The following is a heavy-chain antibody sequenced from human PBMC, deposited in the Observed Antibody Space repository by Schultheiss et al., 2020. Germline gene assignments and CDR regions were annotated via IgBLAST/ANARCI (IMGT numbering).Heavy chain of an antibody. D-gene: IGHD3-10*01. Sequence: SETLSLTCTVSVGSISSFYWSWIRQPPGKGLEWIGSIYHSGSTYYNPSLKSRVTISVDTSKNQFSLKLSSVTAADTAVYYCAHYYGSGSYGTFDPWGQGTLVTVSS. CDR1: VGSISSFY. CDR3: AHYYGSGSYGTFDP. J-gene: IGHJ5*02. CDR2: IYHSGST. V-gene: IGHV4-59*04.